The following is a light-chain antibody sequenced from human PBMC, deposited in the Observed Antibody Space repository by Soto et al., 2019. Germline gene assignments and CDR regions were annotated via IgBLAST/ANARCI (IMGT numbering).Light chain of an antibody. Sequence: EIVMTQSPATLSVSPGERATLSCRASRSVSSNLAWYQQKPGQAPRLLIYGASTRATGIPARFSGSGSGTEFTLTISSLQSEDFAVYYCQQYNNWLLITFGQGTRLEIK. CDR3: QQYNNWLLIT. CDR2: GAS. V-gene: IGKV3-15*01. J-gene: IGKJ5*01. CDR1: RSVSSN.